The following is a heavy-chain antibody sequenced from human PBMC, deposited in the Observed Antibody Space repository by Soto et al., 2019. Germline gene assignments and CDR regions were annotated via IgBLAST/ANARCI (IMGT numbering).Heavy chain of an antibody. J-gene: IGHJ6*02. CDR3: ARVKGIAAAGTQYYYYGMDV. CDR1: GYTFTSYG. V-gene: IGHV1-18*01. Sequence: QVQLVQSGAEVKKPGASVKVSCKASGYTFTSYGISWVRQAPGQWLEWMGWISAYNGNTNYAQKLQGRVTMTTDTSTSTAYMELRSLRSDDTAVYYCARVKGIAAAGTQYYYYGMDVWGQGTTVTVSS. CDR2: ISAYNGNT. D-gene: IGHD6-13*01.